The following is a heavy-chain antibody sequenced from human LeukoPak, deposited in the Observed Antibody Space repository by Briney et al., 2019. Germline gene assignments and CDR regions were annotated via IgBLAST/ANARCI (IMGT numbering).Heavy chain of an antibody. CDR2: IYHNGST. Sequence: SQTLSLTCAVSGGSISSGGYSWSWIRQPPGKGLEWIGYIYHNGSTYYNPSLKSRVTISVDRSKNQFSLKLSSVTAADTAVYYCARATGPRGWFDPWGQGTLVTVSS. J-gene: IGHJ5*02. V-gene: IGHV4-30-2*01. CDR1: GGSISSGGYS. CDR3: ARATGPRGWFDP. D-gene: IGHD5-12*01.